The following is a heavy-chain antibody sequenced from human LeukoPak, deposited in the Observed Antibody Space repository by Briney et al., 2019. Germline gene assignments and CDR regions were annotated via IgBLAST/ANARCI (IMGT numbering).Heavy chain of an antibody. D-gene: IGHD3-3*01. J-gene: IGHJ5*02. CDR1: GFTFSSYA. Sequence: GRSLRLSCAASGFTFSSYAMGWVRQAPGKGLEWVSAISGSGGSTYYADSVKGRFTISRDNSKNTLYLQMNSLRAEDTAVYYCAKGYYDFWSGYSELDPWGQGTLVTVSS. CDR2: ISGSGGST. V-gene: IGHV3-23*01. CDR3: AKGYYDFWSGYSELDP.